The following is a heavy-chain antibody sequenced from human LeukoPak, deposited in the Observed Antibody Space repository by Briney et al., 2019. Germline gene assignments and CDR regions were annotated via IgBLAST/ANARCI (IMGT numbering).Heavy chain of an antibody. CDR1: GYSFTSYW. V-gene: IGHV5-51*01. D-gene: IGHD3-10*01. CDR3: ARSNELLWFGELLGYFDY. CDR2: IYPGDSDT. Sequence: GESLKISCKGFGYSFTSYWIGWVRQLPGKGLEWMGIIYPGDSDTRCSPSIQGQVTISADKSISTAYLQWSSLKASNTAMYYCARSNELLWFGELLGYFDYWGQGTLVTVSS. J-gene: IGHJ4*02.